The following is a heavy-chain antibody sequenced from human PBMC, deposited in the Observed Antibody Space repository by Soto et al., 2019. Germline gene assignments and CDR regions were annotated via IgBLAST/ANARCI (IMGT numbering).Heavy chain of an antibody. CDR2: ISGSGGST. CDR1: GFTFSSYS. CDR3: AKVPVGATGRFDY. Sequence: WSLRLSCAASGFTFSSYSMSWVRQAPGKGLAWVSAISGSGGSTYYADSVKGRFTISRDNSKNTLYLQMNSLRAEDTALYYCAKVPVGATGRFDYWGQGTLVTVSS. V-gene: IGHV3-23*01. D-gene: IGHD1-26*01. J-gene: IGHJ4*02.